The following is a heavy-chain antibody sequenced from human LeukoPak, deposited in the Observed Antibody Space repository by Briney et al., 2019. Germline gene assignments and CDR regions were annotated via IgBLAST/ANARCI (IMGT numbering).Heavy chain of an antibody. CDR2: ISSSSSYI. J-gene: IGHJ4*02. V-gene: IGHV3-21*01. CDR3: ARDGGVVVVPAANFDY. D-gene: IGHD2-2*01. Sequence: GGSLRLSCAASGFTFSSYSMNWVRQAPGKGLEWVSSISSSSSYIYYADSVKGRFTIPRDNAKNSLYLQMNSLRAEDTAVYYCARDGGVVVVPAANFDYWGQGTLVTVSS. CDR1: GFTFSSYS.